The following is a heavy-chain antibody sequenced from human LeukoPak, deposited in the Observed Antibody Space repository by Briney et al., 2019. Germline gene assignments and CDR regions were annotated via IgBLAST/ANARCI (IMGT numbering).Heavy chain of an antibody. CDR1: GFTFSSYA. V-gene: IGHV3-23*01. Sequence: GGSLRLSCAASGFTFSSYAMSWVRQAPGKGLEWVSTISGGGITTHYADSVKGRFTISRDNSKNTLYLHMNSLSTEDTAVYYCAKDLGTGWYLSDSWGQGTLVTVSS. CDR2: ISGGGITT. CDR3: AKDLGTGWYLSDS. D-gene: IGHD6-19*01. J-gene: IGHJ4*02.